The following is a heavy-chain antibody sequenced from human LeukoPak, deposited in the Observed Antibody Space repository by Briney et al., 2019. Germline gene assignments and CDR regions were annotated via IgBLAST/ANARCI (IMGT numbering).Heavy chain of an antibody. Sequence: SETLSLTCTVSGGSISSGGYYWSWIRQHPGKGLEWIGYIYYSGSTYYNPSLKSRVTISVDTSKNQFSLKLSSVTAADTAVYYCARGPSYSSRPDYWGQGTLVTVSS. CDR3: ARGPSYSSRPDY. CDR2: IYYSGST. D-gene: IGHD6-13*01. J-gene: IGHJ4*02. V-gene: IGHV4-31*03. CDR1: GGSISSGGYY.